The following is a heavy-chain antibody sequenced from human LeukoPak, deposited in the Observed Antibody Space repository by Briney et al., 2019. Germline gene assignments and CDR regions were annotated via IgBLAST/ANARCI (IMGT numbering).Heavy chain of an antibody. V-gene: IGHV1-18*04. CDR1: GYSFTSYW. J-gene: IGHJ4*02. D-gene: IGHD5-18*01. CDR2: ISAYNGNT. CDR3: ARETDTAMGTDY. Sequence: GESLKISCKGSGYSFTSYWIGWVRQAPGQGLEWMGWISAYNGNTNYAQKLQGRVTMTTDTSTSTAYMELRSLRSDDTAVYYCARETDTAMGTDYWGQGTLVTVSS.